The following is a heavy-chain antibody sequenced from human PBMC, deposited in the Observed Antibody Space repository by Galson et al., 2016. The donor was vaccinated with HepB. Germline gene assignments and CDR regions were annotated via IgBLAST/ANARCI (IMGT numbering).Heavy chain of an antibody. J-gene: IGHJ5*02. CDR1: GGSISRSNYY. Sequence: ETLSLTCTVSGGSISRSNYYWGWIRQPPGKGLEWIGSIYYSGTTYYNPSLKRRVTISVDKSNHPFFLKLRAVTAADGAEYYCPGDGETRLLQDPFDPWGQGTLVTVSS. CDR2: IYYSGTT. D-gene: IGHD1-26*01. CDR3: PGDGETRLLQDPFDP. V-gene: IGHV4-39*01.